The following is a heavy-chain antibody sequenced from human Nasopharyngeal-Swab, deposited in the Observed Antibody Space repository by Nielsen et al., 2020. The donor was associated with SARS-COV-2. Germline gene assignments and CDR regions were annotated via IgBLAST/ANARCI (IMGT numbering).Heavy chain of an antibody. CDR2: IYYSGST. Sequence: RQAPGKGLEWIGYIYYSGSTYYNPSLKSRVTISVDTSKNQFSLKLSSVTAADTAVYYCARGGAARPGFDYWGQGTLVTV. D-gene: IGHD6-6*01. CDR3: ARGGAARPGFDY. J-gene: IGHJ4*02. V-gene: IGHV4-31*02.